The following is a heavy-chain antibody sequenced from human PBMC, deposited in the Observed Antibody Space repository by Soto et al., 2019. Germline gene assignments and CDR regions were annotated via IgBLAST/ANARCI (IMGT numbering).Heavy chain of an antibody. CDR1: GFTFNNYA. CDR3: AKDRGGYATFGGFVDS. J-gene: IGHJ4*02. V-gene: IGHV3-23*01. D-gene: IGHD5-12*01. Sequence: GGSLRLSCAVSGFTFNNYAMSWVRQAPGKGLEWVSAISGSGGATYYADSVKGRFTISRDNSKNTLYLQMNSLRAEDTAVYYCAKDRGGYATFGGFVDSWGQGTLVTVSS. CDR2: ISGSGGAT.